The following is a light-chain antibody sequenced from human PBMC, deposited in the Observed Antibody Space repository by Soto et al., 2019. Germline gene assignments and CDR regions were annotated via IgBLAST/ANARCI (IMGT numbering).Light chain of an antibody. CDR3: QQRSNWPIT. CDR1: QGIGSA. CDR2: DAS. V-gene: IGKV3-11*01. Sequence: LTQSPSSLSASVGDRVTISCRASQGIGSALAWYQQKPGQAPRLLIYDASNRATGIPARFSGSGSGTDFTLTISSLEPEDFAVYYCQQRSNWPITFGQGTRLEIK. J-gene: IGKJ5*01.